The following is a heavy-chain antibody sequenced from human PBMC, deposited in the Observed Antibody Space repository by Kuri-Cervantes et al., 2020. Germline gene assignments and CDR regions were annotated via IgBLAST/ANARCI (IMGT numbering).Heavy chain of an antibody. J-gene: IGHJ4*02. CDR3: ASTYYDSSGYLGPAFDY. V-gene: IGHV3-74*01. D-gene: IGHD3-22*01. Sequence: GESLKISCAASGFTFSSYWMHWVRQAPGKGLVWVSRINSDGSSTSYADSVKGRSTISRDNAKNTLYLQMNSLRAEDTAVYYCASTYYDSSGYLGPAFDYWGQGTLVTVSS. CDR1: GFTFSSYW. CDR2: INSDGSST.